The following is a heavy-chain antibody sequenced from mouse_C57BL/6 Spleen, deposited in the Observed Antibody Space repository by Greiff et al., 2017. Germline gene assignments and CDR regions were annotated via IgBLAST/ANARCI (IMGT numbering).Heavy chain of an antibody. CDR2: FYPGSGSI. V-gene: IGHV1-62-2*01. Sequence: QVQLKQSGAELVKPGASVKLSCKASGYTFTEYPIHWVKQRSGQGLEWIGWFYPGSGSIKYNVKFKDKATLTADKSSSKVYMALSRLTSEDSAVYSWARHEEELGSYFDYWGKGTTLTVSS. J-gene: IGHJ2*01. D-gene: IGHD4-1*01. CDR3: ARHEEELGSYFDY. CDR1: GYTFTEYP.